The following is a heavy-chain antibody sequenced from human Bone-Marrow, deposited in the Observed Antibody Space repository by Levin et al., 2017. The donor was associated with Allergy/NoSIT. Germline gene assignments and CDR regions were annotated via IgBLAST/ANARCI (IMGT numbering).Heavy chain of an antibody. CDR1: GFTFSSYA. CDR2: ISGSGGST. Sequence: SGGSLRLSCAASGFTFSSYAMSWVRQAPGKGLEWVSAISGSGGSTYYADSVKGRFTISRDNSKNTLYLQMNSLRAEDTAVYYCAKAPTGGGRFDPWGQGTLVTVSS. J-gene: IGHJ5*02. V-gene: IGHV3-23*01. CDR3: AKAPTGGGRFDP. D-gene: IGHD4-23*01.